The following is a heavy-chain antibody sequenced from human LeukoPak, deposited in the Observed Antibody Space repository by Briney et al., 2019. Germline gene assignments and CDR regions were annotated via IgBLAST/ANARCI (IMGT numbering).Heavy chain of an antibody. J-gene: IGHJ4*02. CDR3: AKAYYDILTGLNYFDY. Sequence: GGSLRLSCEGSGFTFGDYYMSWIRQAPGKGLEWISYISSTGSRIYNADSVKGRFTISRDNAKNSLYLQMNSLRAEDTALYYCAKAYYDILTGLNYFDYWGQGTLVTVSS. D-gene: IGHD3-9*01. V-gene: IGHV3-11*01. CDR1: GFTFGDYY. CDR2: ISSTGSRI.